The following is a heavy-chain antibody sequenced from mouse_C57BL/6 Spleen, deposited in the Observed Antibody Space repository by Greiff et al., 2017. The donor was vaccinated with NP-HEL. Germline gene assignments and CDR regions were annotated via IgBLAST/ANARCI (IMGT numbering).Heavy chain of an antibody. CDR2: INPNNGGT. V-gene: IGHV1-26*01. CDR3: ARLGRALFDY. CDR1: GYTFTDYY. Sequence: VQLQQSGPELVKPGASVKISCKASGYTFTDYYMNWVKQSHGKSLEWIGDINPNNGGTSYNQKFKGKATLTVDKSSSTAYMELRSLTSEDSAVYYCARLGRALFDYWGQGTTLTVSS. J-gene: IGHJ2*01. D-gene: IGHD4-1*01.